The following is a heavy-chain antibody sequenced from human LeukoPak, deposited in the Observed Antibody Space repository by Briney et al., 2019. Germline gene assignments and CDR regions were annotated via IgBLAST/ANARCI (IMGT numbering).Heavy chain of an antibody. D-gene: IGHD3-10*01. CDR3: AREGRESPFDY. CDR2: ISSSSSYI. V-gene: IGHV3-21*01. Sequence: GGSLRLSRAASGFTFSSYGMSWVRQAPGRGLEWVSSISSSSSYIYYADSVKGRFTISRDNAKNSLYLQMNSLRAEDAAVYYCAREGRESPFDYWGQGTLVTVSS. J-gene: IGHJ4*02. CDR1: GFTFSSYG.